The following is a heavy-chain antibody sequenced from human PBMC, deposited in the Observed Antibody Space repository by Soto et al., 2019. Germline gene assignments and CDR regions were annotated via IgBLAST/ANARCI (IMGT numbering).Heavy chain of an antibody. Sequence: GGSLRLSCAASGFTFTTYAMSWVRQAPGKGLEWVSAISGSGGSTYYADSVKGRFTISRDNSKNTLYLQMNSLRAEDTAVYYCAKLVALDSGSYYMRYYYYGMDVWGQGTTVTVSS. J-gene: IGHJ6*02. V-gene: IGHV3-23*01. CDR2: ISGSGGST. CDR3: AKLVALDSGSYYMRYYYYGMDV. CDR1: GFTFTTYA. D-gene: IGHD3-10*01.